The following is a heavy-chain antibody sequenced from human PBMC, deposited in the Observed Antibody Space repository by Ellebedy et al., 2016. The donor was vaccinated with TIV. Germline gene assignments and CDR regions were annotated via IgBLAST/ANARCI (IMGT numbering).Heavy chain of an antibody. CDR1: GYTFTSYG. CDR2: ISVYNGNT. V-gene: IGHV1-18*01. CDR3: ARVAGRYWFDP. J-gene: IGHJ5*02. Sequence: AASVKVSCKASGYTFTSYGISWVRQAPGQGLEWIGWISVYNGNTNYAQKLQGRVTMTTDTSTSTAYMDLRRLRSDDTAVYYCARVAGRYWFDPWGQGTLVTVSS. D-gene: IGHD3-9*01.